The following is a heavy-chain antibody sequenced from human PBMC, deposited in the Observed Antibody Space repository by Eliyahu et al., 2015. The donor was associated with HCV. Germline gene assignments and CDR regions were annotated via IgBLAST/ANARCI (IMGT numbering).Heavy chain of an antibody. CDR2: VSGSGGST. V-gene: IGHV3-23*01. D-gene: IGHD1-26*01. J-gene: IGHJ6*02. CDR3: AKGAVGAYYYGMDV. CDR1: GFTFXSYA. Sequence: EVQLLESGGGLVQPGGSLRLSCAASGFTFXSYAMSWVRQAPGKGLEWVSAVSGSGGSTYYADSVKGRFTISRDNSKNTLYLQMNSLRAEDTAVYYCAKGAVGAYYYGMDVWGQGTTVTVSS.